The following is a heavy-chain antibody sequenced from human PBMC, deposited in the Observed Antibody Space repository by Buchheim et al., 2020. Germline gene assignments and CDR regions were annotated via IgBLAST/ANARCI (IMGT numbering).Heavy chain of an antibody. CDR2: IKPGSGLI. Sequence: QVHLVQSGDEVKKPGASVKISCKASGYTFTTCFMQWVRQAPGQGLEWMGMIKPGSGLITYGQKFQGRVTMTSDTSTNTVYMDMSSLASEDTAIYYCAREGHEGPMPGALGAFDIWGLGT. V-gene: IGHV1-46*01. CDR1: GYTFTTCF. D-gene: IGHD3-16*01. CDR3: AREGHEGPMPGALGAFDI. J-gene: IGHJ3*02.